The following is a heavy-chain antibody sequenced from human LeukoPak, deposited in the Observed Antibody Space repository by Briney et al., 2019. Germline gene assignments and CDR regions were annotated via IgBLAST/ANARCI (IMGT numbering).Heavy chain of an antibody. J-gene: IGHJ4*02. V-gene: IGHV3-21*01. CDR3: ARSTSNTLDY. CDR2: ISSSSSYI. Sequence: PGGSLRLSCAASGFTFSIYSMNWVRQAPGKGLEWVSAISSSSSYIYYADAVKGRFTISRDNAKNSLYLQMNSPRAEDTAVYYCARSTSNTLDYWGQGTLVTVSS. D-gene: IGHD5/OR15-5a*01. CDR1: GFTFSIYS.